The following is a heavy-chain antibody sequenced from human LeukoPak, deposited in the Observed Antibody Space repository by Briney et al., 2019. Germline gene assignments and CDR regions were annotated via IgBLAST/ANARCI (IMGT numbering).Heavy chain of an antibody. CDR3: ARDEFLVRGVLKLFDY. CDR2: ISSSSSYI. D-gene: IGHD3-10*01. CDR1: GFTFSSYS. V-gene: IGHV3-21*01. Sequence: GGSLRLSCAASGFTFSSYSMNWVRQAPGKGLEWVSSISSSSSYIYYAASVKGRFTISRDNAKNSLYLQMNSLRAEDTAVYYCARDEFLVRGVLKLFDYWGQGTLVTVSS. J-gene: IGHJ4*02.